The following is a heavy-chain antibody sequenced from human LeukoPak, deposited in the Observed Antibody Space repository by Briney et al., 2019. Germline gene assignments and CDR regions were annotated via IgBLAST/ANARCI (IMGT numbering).Heavy chain of an antibody. V-gene: IGHV3-7*01. CDR1: GFTFTRDW. D-gene: IGHD5-18*01. Sequence: GGSLRLSCAASGFTFTRDWMSWVRQAPGKGLDWVAMIKQDGSEKHYVDSVKGRFTISSDNTKNSLYLQMNSLRAEDTALYYCATLDTAMVTNFGYWGQGTLVTVSS. CDR2: IKQDGSEK. J-gene: IGHJ4*02. CDR3: ATLDTAMVTNFGY.